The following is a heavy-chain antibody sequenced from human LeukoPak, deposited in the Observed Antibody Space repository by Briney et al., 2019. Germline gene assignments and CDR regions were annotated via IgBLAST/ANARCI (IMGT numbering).Heavy chain of an antibody. D-gene: IGHD3-22*01. Sequence: PGGSLRLSCAASGFTFDDYAMHWVRQAPGKGLEWVSGISWNSGSIGYADSVKGRFTISIDNAKNSLYLQMNSLRAEDTALYYCAKDINYYDSSGFDYWGQGTLVTVSS. CDR2: ISWNSGSI. CDR3: AKDINYYDSSGFDY. J-gene: IGHJ4*02. CDR1: GFTFDDYA. V-gene: IGHV3-9*01.